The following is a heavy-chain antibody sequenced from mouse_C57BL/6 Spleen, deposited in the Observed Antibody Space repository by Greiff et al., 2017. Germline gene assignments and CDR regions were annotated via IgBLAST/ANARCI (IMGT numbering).Heavy chain of an antibody. Sequence: DVQLQESGPELVKPGASVKIPCKASGYTFTDYNMDWVKQSHGKSLEWIGDINPNNGGTIYNQKFKGKATLTVDKSSSTAYMELRSLTSEDTAVYYCARSWGAYGYFDYGGQGTTLTVSS. D-gene: IGHD1-1*02. J-gene: IGHJ2*01. CDR1: GYTFTDYN. CDR2: INPNNGGT. V-gene: IGHV1-18*01. CDR3: ARSWGAYGYFDY.